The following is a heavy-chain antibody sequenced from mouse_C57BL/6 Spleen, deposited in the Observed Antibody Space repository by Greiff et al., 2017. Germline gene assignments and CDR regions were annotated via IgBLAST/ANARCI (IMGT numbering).Heavy chain of an antibody. CDR2: IHYDGSGT. CDR1: GFNFSDYY. CDR3: AIDKGGEGYAMGY. J-gene: IGHJ4*01. Sequence: EVHLVESGGGLVKPGGSMKLSCTASGFNFSDYYMAWVSQVPEKGLEWVANIHYDGSGTEYMASFKGRFIISRDNATNILYLQMSSLKSEDTATYYCAIDKGGEGYAMGYWGQVTSVTVSS. V-gene: IGHV5-16*01.